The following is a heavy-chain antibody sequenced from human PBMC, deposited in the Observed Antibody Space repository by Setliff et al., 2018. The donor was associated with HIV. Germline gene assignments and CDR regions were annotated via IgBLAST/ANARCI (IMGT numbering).Heavy chain of an antibody. CDR2: ISGFNGNT. D-gene: IGHD2-8*01. CDR1: GYSFARYG. V-gene: IGHV1-18*01. Sequence: GASVKVSCKASGYSFARYGLSWVRQAPGQGLEWMGWISGFNGNTKYAQSFQDRVAMTTETATSTAYMEMRSLRSDDTAVYFCARDGWRHVLHGNYYYYFMDVWGKGTTVTVSS. CDR3: ARDGWRHVLHGNYYYYFMDV. J-gene: IGHJ6*03.